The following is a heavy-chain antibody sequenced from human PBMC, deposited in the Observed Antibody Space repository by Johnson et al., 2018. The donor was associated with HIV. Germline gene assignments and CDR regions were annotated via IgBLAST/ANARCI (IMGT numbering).Heavy chain of an antibody. CDR1: GFTFSSYA. CDR3: AKPYYDFWSGYYEYNAFDI. V-gene: IGHV3-30-3*01. CDR2: ISYDGSNK. D-gene: IGHD3-3*01. J-gene: IGHJ3*02. Sequence: QVQLVESGGGVVQPGRSLRLSCADSGFTFSSYAIHWVRQAPGKGLEWVAVISYDGSNKYYADSVKGRFTISRDNSKNTIYLQINSLRVEDTAVYYCAKPYYDFWSGYYEYNAFDIWGQGTLVTVSS.